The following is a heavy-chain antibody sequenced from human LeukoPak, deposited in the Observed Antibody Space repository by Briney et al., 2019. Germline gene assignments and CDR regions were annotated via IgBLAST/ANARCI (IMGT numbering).Heavy chain of an antibody. J-gene: IGHJ4*02. CDR2: IYYSGST. CDR1: GGSLSRYY. V-gene: IGHV4-59*01. Sequence: SETPSLTCTVSGGSLSRYYWSWIRQPPGTGLEWIGYIYYSGSTNYNPSFKSRVTISVDTSKNQFSLKLSSVTAADTAVYYCARASRGWRWDPTPIFDYWGQGTLVTVSS. D-gene: IGHD6-19*01. CDR3: ARASRGWRWDPTPIFDY.